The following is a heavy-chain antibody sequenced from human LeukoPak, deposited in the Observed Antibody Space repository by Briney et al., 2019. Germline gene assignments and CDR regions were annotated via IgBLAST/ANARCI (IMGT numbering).Heavy chain of an antibody. CDR1: GFTFSSSW. V-gene: IGHV3-7*04. J-gene: IGHJ3*02. CDR2: INEDGSEK. CDR3: ARNGGIQTFDI. Sequence: GGSLRLSCAASGFTFSSSWMSWVRQAPGKGLEWVANINEDGSEKYYVDSVKGRFTFSRDNAKNSLNLQMNSPRVEDTAVYYCARNGGIQTFDIWGQGTMVTVSS. D-gene: IGHD4-23*01.